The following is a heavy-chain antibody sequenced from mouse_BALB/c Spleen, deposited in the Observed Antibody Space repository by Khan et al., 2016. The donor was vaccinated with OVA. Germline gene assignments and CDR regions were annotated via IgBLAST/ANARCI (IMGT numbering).Heavy chain of an antibody. Sequence: VQLQQSGAELAKPGASVKMSCKASGYTFTSYWMHWVKQRPGQGLEWIGYINPSTGYTEYNQRFKDKATLTADKSSSTAYMQLCSLTSEESAVYYCANHGSSSAWLTYWGQGTLVTVSA. CDR2: INPSTGYT. J-gene: IGHJ3*01. D-gene: IGHD1-1*01. CDR1: GYTFTSYW. CDR3: ANHGSSSAWLTY. V-gene: IGHV1-7*01.